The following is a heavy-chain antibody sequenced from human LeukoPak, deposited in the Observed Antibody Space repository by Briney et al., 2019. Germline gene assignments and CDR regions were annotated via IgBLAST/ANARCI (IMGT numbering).Heavy chain of an antibody. V-gene: IGHV4-59*01. Sequence: SETLSLTSTVSSGSISNYYWSWIRQPPGKGLEWIGYIYYGGSTDYNPSLKSRVTISVDTSKNQFSLKLTSVTAADTAVYYCASSSSSEVLFDYWGQGTLVTVSS. J-gene: IGHJ4*02. CDR1: SGSISNYY. CDR3: ASSSSSEVLFDY. CDR2: IYYGGST. D-gene: IGHD6-6*01.